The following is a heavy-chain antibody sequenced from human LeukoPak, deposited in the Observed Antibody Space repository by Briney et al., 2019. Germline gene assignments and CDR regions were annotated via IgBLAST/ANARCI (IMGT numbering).Heavy chain of an antibody. Sequence: GASVKVSCKASGYTFTSYGISWVRQAPGQGLEWMGWISAYNGNTNYAQKLQGRVTMTTDTSTSTAYMELRSLRSDDTAVYYCARTQDYYGPYYFDYWGQGTLVTVSS. D-gene: IGHD3-10*01. J-gene: IGHJ4*02. CDR1: GYTFTSYG. CDR2: ISAYNGNT. CDR3: ARTQDYYGPYYFDY. V-gene: IGHV1-18*01.